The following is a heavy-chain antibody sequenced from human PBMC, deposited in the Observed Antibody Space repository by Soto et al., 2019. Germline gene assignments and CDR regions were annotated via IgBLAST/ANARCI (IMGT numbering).Heavy chain of an antibody. CDR3: ARELWGVIWRDALDI. CDR2: INGDNDNT. D-gene: IGHD3-10*01. J-gene: IGHJ3*02. V-gene: IGHV1-3*01. Sequence: ASVKVSCKTSGYILTNYAMHWVRQAPGQRLEWVGWINGDNDNTKYSQKFQGRVTITKDTSASTAYMELSSLISEDTAVYYCARELWGVIWRDALDIWGQGTMVTVSS. CDR1: GYILTNYA.